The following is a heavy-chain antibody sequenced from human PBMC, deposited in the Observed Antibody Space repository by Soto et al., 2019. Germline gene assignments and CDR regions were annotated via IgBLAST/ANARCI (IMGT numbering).Heavy chain of an antibody. Sequence: GGTLRLSCAASGFTFSSYDRHWIRQPTGKGLEWVSAIDTAGGTYYQASVKGRFTISRGNAKNSLYLQLNSLRAGDTAVYYCARAEREYCSGGSCHVDAFDIWGQGTMVTVS. J-gene: IGHJ3*02. CDR2: IDTAGGT. CDR1: GFTFSSYD. CDR3: ARAEREYCSGGSCHVDAFDI. V-gene: IGHV3-13*01. D-gene: IGHD2-15*01.